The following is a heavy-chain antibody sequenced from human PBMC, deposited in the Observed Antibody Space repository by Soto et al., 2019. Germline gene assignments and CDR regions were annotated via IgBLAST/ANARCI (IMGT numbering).Heavy chain of an antibody. CDR3: ATMGTPATGLYYFDY. CDR2: ISYSGSA. V-gene: IGHV4-30-4*01. J-gene: IGHJ4*02. CDR1: GGSISSGNYY. Sequence: SETLSLTCTVSGGSISSGNYYWSWIRQPPGKGLEWIGFISYSGSAYYNPSLKSRVTISVDASKNQFSLNLSFVTAADTAVYYCATMGTPATGLYYFDYWGQGTLVTVSS. D-gene: IGHD2-15*01.